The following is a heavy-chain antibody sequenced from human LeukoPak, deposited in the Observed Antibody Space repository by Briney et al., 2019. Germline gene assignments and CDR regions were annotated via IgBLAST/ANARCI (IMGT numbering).Heavy chain of an antibody. V-gene: IGHV3-23*01. J-gene: IGHJ6*03. CDR2: ISGSGGRT. D-gene: IGHD3-10*01. Sequence: GGSLRLSCAASGFTFSSYGMSWVRQAPGKGLEWVSAISGSGGRTYYADSVKGRFTISRDNSKNTLYLQMNSLRAEDTAVYNCAKGDFYGSGRDYYYYMDVWGKGTTVTISS. CDR1: GFTFSSYG. CDR3: AKGDFYGSGRDYYYYMDV.